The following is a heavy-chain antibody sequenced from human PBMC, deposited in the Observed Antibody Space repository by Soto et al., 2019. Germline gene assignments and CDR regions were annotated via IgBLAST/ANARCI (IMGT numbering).Heavy chain of an antibody. V-gene: IGHV3-30*18. D-gene: IGHD3-3*01. CDR1: GFTFSSYG. Sequence: RRLSCAASGFTFSSYGMHWVRQAPGKGLEWVAVISYDGSNKYYADSVKGRFTISRDNSKNTLYLQMNSLRAEDTAVYYCAKDIISPHDFWSGYYRHKYGMDVWGQGTTVTVSS. J-gene: IGHJ6*02. CDR2: ISYDGSNK. CDR3: AKDIISPHDFWSGYYRHKYGMDV.